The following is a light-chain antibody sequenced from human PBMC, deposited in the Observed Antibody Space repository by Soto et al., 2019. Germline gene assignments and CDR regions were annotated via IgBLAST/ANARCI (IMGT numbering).Light chain of an antibody. CDR1: QSVSSSY. Sequence: EIVFTQSPGTLSLSPGERATLSCRASQSVSSSYLAWYQQKPGQAPRLLIYGASTRATGIPARFSGSGSGTEFTLTISSLQSEDFAVYYCQQYHNWGEFGQGTKVDI. CDR2: GAS. J-gene: IGKJ1*01. V-gene: IGKV3-15*01. CDR3: QQYHNWGE.